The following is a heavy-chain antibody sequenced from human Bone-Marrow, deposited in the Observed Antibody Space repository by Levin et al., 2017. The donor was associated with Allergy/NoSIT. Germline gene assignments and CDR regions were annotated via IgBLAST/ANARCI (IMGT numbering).Heavy chain of an antibody. CDR2: GSHSGST. CDR3: ARGPRIAVFGVVIHNLDS. V-gene: IGHV4-34*01. Sequence: SETLSLTCAVYGGSFNDHYWSWIRQPPGKGLEWLGEGSHSGSTKYNPSLKTRVTIEVDTSKNQFALKLDSVTAADTAVYYCARGPRIAVFGVVIHNLDSWGRGTLVIVSS. J-gene: IGHJ4*02. D-gene: IGHD3-3*01. CDR1: GGSFNDHY.